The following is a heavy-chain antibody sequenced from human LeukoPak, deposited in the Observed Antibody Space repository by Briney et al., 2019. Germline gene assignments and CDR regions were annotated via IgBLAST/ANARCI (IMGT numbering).Heavy chain of an antibody. Sequence: GASVKVSCKASGYTFTSYGISWVRQAPGQGLKWMGGIIPIFGTANYAQKFQGRVTITTDESTSTAYMELSSLRSEDTAVYYCARDWYYYGSGSYPTDMDVWGQGTTVTASS. CDR2: IIPIFGTA. J-gene: IGHJ6*02. D-gene: IGHD3-10*01. CDR1: GYTFTSYG. V-gene: IGHV1-69*05. CDR3: ARDWYYYGSGSYPTDMDV.